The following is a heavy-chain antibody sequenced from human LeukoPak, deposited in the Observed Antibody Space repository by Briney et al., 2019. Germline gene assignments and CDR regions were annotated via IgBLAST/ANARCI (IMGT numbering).Heavy chain of an antibody. CDR3: AKGPAARMSYYYYMDV. D-gene: IGHD2-2*01. CDR2: ISGSGGST. V-gene: IGHV3-23*01. CDR1: GFTFSSYA. J-gene: IGHJ6*03. Sequence: PGGSLRLSCAASGFTFSSYAMSWVRQAPGKGLEWVSAISGSGGSTYYADSVKGRFTISRDNSKNTLYLQMNSLRAEDTAVYYCAKGPAARMSYYYYMDVWGKGTTVTVSS.